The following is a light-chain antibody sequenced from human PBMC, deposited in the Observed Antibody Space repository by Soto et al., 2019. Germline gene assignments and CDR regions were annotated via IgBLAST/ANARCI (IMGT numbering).Light chain of an antibody. CDR2: AAS. V-gene: IGKV1-12*01. CDR1: QSISSW. J-gene: IGKJ5*01. Sequence: DIQMTQSPSTLSASILYIVTITFRSSQSISSWLAWYQQKPGKAPKLLIYAASSLQSGVPSRFSGSGSVTDFTLTISSLQPEDFATYYCKQAKSFPNFGQGTRLEIK. CDR3: KQAKSFPN.